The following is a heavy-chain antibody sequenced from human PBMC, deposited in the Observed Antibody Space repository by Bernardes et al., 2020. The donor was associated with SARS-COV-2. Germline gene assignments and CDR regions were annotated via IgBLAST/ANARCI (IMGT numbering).Heavy chain of an antibody. V-gene: IGHV3-48*01. D-gene: IGHD4-17*01. CDR3: ARDFYAVYYYGMDV. J-gene: IGHJ6*02. Sequence: GGSLRLSCAASGFSFSAYSMNWVRQAPGKGLEWVSYISSTTATIYYADSVQGRFTISRDNAKNSLYLQMNSLRAEDTAVYYCARDFYAVYYYGMDVWGQRTTVTVSS. CDR1: GFSFSAYS. CDR2: ISSTTATI.